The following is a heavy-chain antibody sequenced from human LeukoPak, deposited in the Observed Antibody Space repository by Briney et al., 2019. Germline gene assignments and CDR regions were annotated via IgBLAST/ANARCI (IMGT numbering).Heavy chain of an antibody. CDR3: GSAWFYRVTYLDY. D-gene: IGHD2/OR15-2a*01. CDR1: GGSFSGYY. Sequence: SETLSLTCAVYGGSFSGYYCSWFRQPPGKGLEWIGEINHSGSTNYNPSLKSRVTISVDTSKNQFSLKLRSVTAADTAVYYCGSAWFYRVTYLDYWGQGT. J-gene: IGHJ4*02. CDR2: INHSGST. V-gene: IGHV4-34*01.